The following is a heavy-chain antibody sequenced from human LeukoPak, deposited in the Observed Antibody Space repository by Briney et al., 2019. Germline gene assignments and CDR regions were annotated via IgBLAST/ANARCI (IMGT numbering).Heavy chain of an antibody. Sequence: GASVKVSCTASGYTFTSYDINWVRQATGQGLEWMGWMTPNSGYTGYAQKFQGRVTITRNTSITTAYMELSSLRFEDTAVYYCARGRDGYNFGYFDLWGRGTLVTVSS. CDR2: MTPNSGYT. CDR3: ARGRDGYNFGYFDL. J-gene: IGHJ2*01. D-gene: IGHD5-24*01. CDR1: GYTFTSYD. V-gene: IGHV1-8*03.